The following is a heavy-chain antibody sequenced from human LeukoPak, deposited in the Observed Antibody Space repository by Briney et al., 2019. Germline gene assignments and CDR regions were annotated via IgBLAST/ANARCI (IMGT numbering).Heavy chain of an antibody. CDR3: ARVDTSGWHYFDD. Sequence: SETLSLTCTVSGSSISNYYWSWIRQPAGKGLEWIGHIYTSASTNYNPSLRSRVTMSLDTSKNQFSLELSSVTAADTAAYYCARVDTSGWHYFDDWGQGTLVTVSS. D-gene: IGHD6-19*01. CDR2: IYTSAST. CDR1: GSSISNYY. J-gene: IGHJ4*02. V-gene: IGHV4-4*07.